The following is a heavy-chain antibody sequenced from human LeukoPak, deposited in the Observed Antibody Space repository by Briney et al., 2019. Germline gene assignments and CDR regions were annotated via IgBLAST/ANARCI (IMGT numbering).Heavy chain of an antibody. CDR3: ARVRLGELSADAFDI. V-gene: IGHV3-30-3*01. D-gene: IGHD3-16*02. Sequence: GGSLRLSCAASGFTFSSYAMHWVRQAPGKGLEWVAVISYDGSNKYYADSVKGRFTISRDNSKNTLYLQMNSLRAEDTAVYYCARVRLGELSADAFDIWGQGTMVTVSS. CDR2: ISYDGSNK. CDR1: GFTFSSYA. J-gene: IGHJ3*02.